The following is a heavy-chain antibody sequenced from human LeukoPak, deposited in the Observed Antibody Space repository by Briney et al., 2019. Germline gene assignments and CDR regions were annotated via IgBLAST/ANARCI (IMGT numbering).Heavy chain of an antibody. D-gene: IGHD1-1*01. V-gene: IGHV1-46*01. Sequence: ASVKVSCKASGYTFTSYYMHWVRQAPGQGLEWMRIINPSGGSTSYAQKFQGRVTMTRDTSTSTVYMELSSLRSEDTAVYYCAREGSGTRGYYYYMDVWGKGTTVTVSS. CDR1: GYTFTSYY. CDR2: INPSGGST. CDR3: AREGSGTRGYYYYMDV. J-gene: IGHJ6*03.